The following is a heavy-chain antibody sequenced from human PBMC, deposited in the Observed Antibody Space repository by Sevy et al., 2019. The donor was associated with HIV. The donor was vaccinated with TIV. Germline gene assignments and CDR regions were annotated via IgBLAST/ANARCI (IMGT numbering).Heavy chain of an antibody. J-gene: IGHJ5*02. V-gene: IGHV3-7*04. Sequence: GESLKISCAASGFAFSSYWMSWVRQAPGKGLEWVASIKQDGSEKYYVDSVKGRFTISRDNAKNSLYLQMNSLRAEDTAVYYCSRASIAARPGWFDPWGQGTLVTVSS. CDR2: IKQDGSEK. CDR3: SRASIAARPGWFDP. D-gene: IGHD6-6*01. CDR1: GFAFSSYW.